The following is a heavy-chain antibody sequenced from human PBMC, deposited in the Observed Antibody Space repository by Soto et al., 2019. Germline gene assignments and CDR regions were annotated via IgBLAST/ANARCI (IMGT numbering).Heavy chain of an antibody. CDR3: ARESYDFWSGYYYYYYGMDV. Sequence: ESVGGVVQPGRSLRLSCAASGFTFSSYGMHWVRQAPGKGLEWVAVIWYDGSNKYYADSVKGRFTISRDNSKNTLYLQMNSLRAEDTAVYYCARESYDFWSGYYYYYYGMDVWGQGTTVTVSS. V-gene: IGHV3-33*01. CDR1: GFTFSSYG. D-gene: IGHD3-3*01. CDR2: IWYDGSNK. J-gene: IGHJ6*02.